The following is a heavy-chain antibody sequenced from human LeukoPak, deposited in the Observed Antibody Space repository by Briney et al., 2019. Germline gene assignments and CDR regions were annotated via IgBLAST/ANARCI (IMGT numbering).Heavy chain of an antibody. V-gene: IGHV3-15*01. CDR3: TTDESGSYAY. Sequence: WLRQPPGRGREWVGRIKSKTDVRTTDYAAPAKARFTISIDDSKNTLYLQMNSLKTEDTAVYYCTTDESGSYAYWGQGTLVTVSS. D-gene: IGHD1-26*01. CDR2: IKSKTDVRTT. J-gene: IGHJ4*02.